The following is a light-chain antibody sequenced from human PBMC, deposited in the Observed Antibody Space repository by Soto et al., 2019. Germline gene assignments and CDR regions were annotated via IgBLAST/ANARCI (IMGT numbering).Light chain of an antibody. CDR3: CSYAGSSTLYD. V-gene: IGLV2-23*01. Sequence: QSVLTQPASVSGSPVQSIPISCTGSSSDVGSYNLVSWYQQHPGKAPKLMIYEGSKRPSGVSNRFSGSKSGNTASLTISGLQAEDEADYYCCSYAGSSTLYDCGTGTKVTVL. J-gene: IGLJ1*01. CDR2: EGS. CDR1: SSDVGSYNL.